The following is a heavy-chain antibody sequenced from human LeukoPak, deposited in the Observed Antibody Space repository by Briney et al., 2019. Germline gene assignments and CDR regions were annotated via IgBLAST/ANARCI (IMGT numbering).Heavy chain of an antibody. CDR1: GGSFSAYY. V-gene: IGHV4-34*01. CDR3: ARGTAAGLFDY. Sequence: PSETLSLTCAVYGGSFSAYYWSWIRQPPGKGLEWIGEINHSGSTNYNPSLKSRVTISEDTSKNQFSLKLSSVTAADTAVYYCARGTAAGLFDYWGQGTLVTVSS. D-gene: IGHD6-13*01. J-gene: IGHJ4*02. CDR2: INHSGST.